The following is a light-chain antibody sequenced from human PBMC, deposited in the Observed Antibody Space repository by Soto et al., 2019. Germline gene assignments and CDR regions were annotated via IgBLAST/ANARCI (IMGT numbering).Light chain of an antibody. V-gene: IGLV1-40*01. CDR3: QSYDSSLSGVV. CDR1: SSNIGAGYD. J-gene: IGLJ2*01. CDR2: GNS. Sequence: QSVLTQPPSVSGVPGQRVTISCTGSSSNIGAGYDVHWYQQLPGTAPKLLIYGNSNRPSGVPDRFSGSKSGTSASLAITGLQAEDEADYYCQSYDSSLSGVVFGGGTKLTV.